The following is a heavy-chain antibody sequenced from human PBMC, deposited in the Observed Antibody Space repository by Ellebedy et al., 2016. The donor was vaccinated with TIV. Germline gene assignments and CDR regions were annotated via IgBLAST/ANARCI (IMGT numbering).Heavy chain of an antibody. CDR2: ISGSGEYT. V-gene: IGHV3-23*01. CDR1: GFTFSNYA. D-gene: IGHD3-9*01. CDR3: AKLGFDILTGSGGMDA. J-gene: IGHJ6*02. Sequence: GESLKISCAASGFTFSNYAMSWVRRSPGKGLDWVSLISGSGEYTYYADSVKGRLTISRDNSMDTLYLQMNSLGVGDTAVYYCAKLGFDILTGSGGMDAWGQGTTVTVSS.